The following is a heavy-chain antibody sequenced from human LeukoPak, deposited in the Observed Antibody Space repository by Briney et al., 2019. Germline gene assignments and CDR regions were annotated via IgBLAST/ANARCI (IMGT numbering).Heavy chain of an antibody. J-gene: IGHJ4*02. V-gene: IGHV4-59*01. CDR2: IYYSGST. CDR3: ARIRGLGDVSPYSDF. CDR1: GGSISSYY. Sequence: PSETLSLTCTVSGGSISSYYWSWIRRPPGKGLEWIGYIYYSGSTNYNPSLQRRVTISLDTSKNQFSLTLSFVTAADTAMYYCARIRGLGDVSPYSDFWGQGTLVTVSS. D-gene: IGHD4-17*01.